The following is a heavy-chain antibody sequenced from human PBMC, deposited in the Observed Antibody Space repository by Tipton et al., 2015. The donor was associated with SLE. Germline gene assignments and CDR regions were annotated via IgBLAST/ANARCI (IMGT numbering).Heavy chain of an antibody. CDR2: IIPIFGTA. D-gene: IGHD3-16*02. J-gene: IGHJ5*02. V-gene: IGHV1-69*01. Sequence: QLVQSGAEVKKPGSSVKVSCKASGGTFSSYAISWVRQAPGQGLEWMGGIIPIFGTANYAQKFQGRVTITADESTSTAYMELSSLRSEDTAVYYCARHEITFGGVIVPGWFDPWGQGTLVTVSS. CDR1: GGTFSSYA. CDR3: ARHEITFGGVIVPGWFDP.